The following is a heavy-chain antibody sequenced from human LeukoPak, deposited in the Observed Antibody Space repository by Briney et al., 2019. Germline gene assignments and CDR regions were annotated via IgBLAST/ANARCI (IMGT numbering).Heavy chain of an antibody. V-gene: IGHV3-15*04. CDR1: GFSFSNAW. J-gene: IGHJ4*02. Sequence: GGSLRLSCAASGFSFSNAWMNWVRQAPGKGLEWVGRIASKTDGGTTDYAAPVKGRFTISRDDSKNTLFLQMNSLKTEDTVVYYCTTGIRGDCGQGTLVTVSS. CDR3: TTGIRGD. CDR2: IASKTDGGTT.